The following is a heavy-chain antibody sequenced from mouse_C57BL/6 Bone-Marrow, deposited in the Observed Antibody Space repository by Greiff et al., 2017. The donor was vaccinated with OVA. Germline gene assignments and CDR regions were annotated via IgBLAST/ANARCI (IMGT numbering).Heavy chain of an antibody. CDR2: INPSSGYT. V-gene: IGHV1-4*01. D-gene: IGHD2-1*01. CDR1: GYTFTSYT. Sequence: VQLQQSGAELARPGASVKMSCKASGYTFTSYTMHWVKQRPGQGLEWIGYINPSSGYTKYNQKFKDKATLTADKSSSTAYMQLSSLTSEDSAVEYCAREDGNWFAYWGQGTLVTVSA. J-gene: IGHJ3*01. CDR3: AREDGNWFAY.